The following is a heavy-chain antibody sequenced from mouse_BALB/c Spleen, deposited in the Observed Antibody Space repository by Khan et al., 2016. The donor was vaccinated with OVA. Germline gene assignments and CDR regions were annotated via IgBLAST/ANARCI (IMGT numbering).Heavy chain of an antibody. Sequence: EVQLQESGPGLVKPSQSLSLTCTVTGYSITSDYAWNWIRQFPGNKLEWMGYISYSGSTSYTPSLKSRISITRDTSKNQLFLQLNSVTTGDTATYYCTGGRAYWGQGTLVTVSA. CDR3: TGGRAY. D-gene: IGHD3-3*01. J-gene: IGHJ3*01. CDR2: ISYSGST. CDR1: GYSITSDYA. V-gene: IGHV3-2*02.